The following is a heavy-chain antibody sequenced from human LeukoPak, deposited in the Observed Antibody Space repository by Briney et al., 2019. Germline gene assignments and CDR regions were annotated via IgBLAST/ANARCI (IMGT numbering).Heavy chain of an antibody. V-gene: IGHV6-1*01. CDR2: TYYRSTWYN. D-gene: IGHD2-2*01. Sequence: SQTLSLTCAISRDSVSSNSVTWHCIRQSPSRGLEWLARTYYRSTWYNDYAISVRGRITVNPDTSKNQFSLHLNSVTPEDTAVYYCARRLTQYDCFDPWGQGILVTVSS. CDR1: RDSVSSNSVT. CDR3: ARRLTQYDCFDP. J-gene: IGHJ5*02.